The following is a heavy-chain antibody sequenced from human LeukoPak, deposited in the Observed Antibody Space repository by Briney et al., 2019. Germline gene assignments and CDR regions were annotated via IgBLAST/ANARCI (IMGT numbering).Heavy chain of an antibody. D-gene: IGHD3-3*01. Sequence: SETLSLTCTVSGGSISPYYWSWIRQHPGKGLEWIGYIYYSGSTYYNPSPKSRVTISVDTSKNQFSLKLSSVTAADTAVYYCARALGTYDFWSGYYYPDAFDIWGQGTMVTVSS. J-gene: IGHJ3*02. CDR1: GGSISPYY. CDR2: IYYSGST. V-gene: IGHV4-31*03. CDR3: ARALGTYDFWSGYYYPDAFDI.